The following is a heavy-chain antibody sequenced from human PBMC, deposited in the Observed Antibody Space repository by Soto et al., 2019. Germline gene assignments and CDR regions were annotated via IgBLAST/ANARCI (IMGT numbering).Heavy chain of an antibody. D-gene: IGHD6-13*01. V-gene: IGHV3-23*01. Sequence: GGSLRLSCTASGFTFSSYAMSWVRQAPGKGLEWVSAISGRGGSTYYADSVKGRFTISRDNSKNTLYLQMNSLRAEDTAVYYCAKALQLVPYYYYGMDVWGQGTTVTVSS. CDR2: ISGRGGST. CDR1: GFTFSSYA. CDR3: AKALQLVPYYYYGMDV. J-gene: IGHJ6*02.